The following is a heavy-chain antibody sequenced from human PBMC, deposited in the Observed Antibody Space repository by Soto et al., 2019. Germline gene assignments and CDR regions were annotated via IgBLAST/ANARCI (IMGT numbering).Heavy chain of an antibody. J-gene: IGHJ4*02. CDR3: AKGASRYSGSSEGYFDY. CDR2: GGT. D-gene: IGHD1-26*01. V-gene: IGHV3-23*01. CDR1: GFSFSSYA. Sequence: GGSLRLSCAASGFSFSSYAMSWVRQAPGKGLEWVSSGGTYYADSVKGRFTVPRDNSKNRLYLQMNSLRAEDTAVYYCAKGASRYSGSSEGYFDYWGQGTLVTVSS.